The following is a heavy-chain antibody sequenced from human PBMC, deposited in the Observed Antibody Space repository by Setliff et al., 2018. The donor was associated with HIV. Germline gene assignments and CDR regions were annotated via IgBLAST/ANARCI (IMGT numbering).Heavy chain of an antibody. CDR1: GGTFNSYA. J-gene: IGHJ3*02. Sequence: ASVKVSCKASGGTFNSYAFTWVRQAPGQGLEWMAIIDPSGESTSYAQKFQGRVTMTMDTSTNTVYMELSSLRSEDTAVYYCARDAEHVLQWFGESPNHDAFDSWGQGTMVTVSS. CDR2: IDPSGEST. V-gene: IGHV1-46*02. CDR3: ARDAEHVLQWFGESPNHDAFDS. D-gene: IGHD3-10*01.